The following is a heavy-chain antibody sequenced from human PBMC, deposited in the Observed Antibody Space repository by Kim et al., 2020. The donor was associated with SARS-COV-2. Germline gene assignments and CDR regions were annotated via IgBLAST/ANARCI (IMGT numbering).Heavy chain of an antibody. CDR3: ARHGSSYEYFFDY. J-gene: IGHJ4*02. V-gene: IGHV4-61*07. Sequence: YNPSLKRRVTISGDTSKNQFSLKLSSVTAADPALYYCARHGSSYEYFFDYWGQGSLVTVSS. D-gene: IGHD6-13*01.